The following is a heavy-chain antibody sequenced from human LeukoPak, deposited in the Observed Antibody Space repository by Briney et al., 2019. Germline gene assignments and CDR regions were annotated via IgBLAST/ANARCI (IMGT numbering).Heavy chain of an antibody. CDR1: GVSISSHY. Sequence: SETLSLTCTVSGVSISSHYWNWIRQTPGKGLEWIGYIHYRGTTNYNPSLKSRVTISADTSKHHFSLTLNSVTAADTAVYYCSRGGQGLSDNWGQGIPVTVSS. CDR3: SRGGQGLSDN. D-gene: IGHD3-10*01. CDR2: IHYRGTT. V-gene: IGHV4-59*11. J-gene: IGHJ4*02.